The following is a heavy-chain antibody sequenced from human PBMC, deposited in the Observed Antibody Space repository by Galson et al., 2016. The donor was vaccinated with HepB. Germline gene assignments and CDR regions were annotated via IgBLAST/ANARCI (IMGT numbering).Heavy chain of an antibody. CDR1: GGPFSGHY. CDR3: ARCRTERNWITFCAQLDV. CDR2: INYGEDT. D-gene: IGHD1-1*01. V-gene: IGHV4-34*01. J-gene: IGHJ3*01. Sequence: SETLSLTCGVQGGPFSGHYWSWIRQSPGKGLEWIGEINYGEDTNYNPSLAGRVAMSVDTSKNQPSLTLTSVTAADTAIYYCARCRTERNWITFCAQLDVWAQGTRVTV.